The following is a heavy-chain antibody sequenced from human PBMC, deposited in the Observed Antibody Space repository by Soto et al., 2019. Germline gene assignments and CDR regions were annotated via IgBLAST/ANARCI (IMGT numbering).Heavy chain of an antibody. D-gene: IGHD3-9*01. CDR1: GYTFTGYY. CDR3: ARGEPNYDILTGYYGYNWFDP. J-gene: IGHJ5*02. V-gene: IGHV1-2*04. CDR2: INPNSGGT. Sequence: ASVKVSCKASGYTFTGYYMHWVRKAPGQGLEWMGWINPNSGGTNYAQKFQGWVTMTRDTSISTAYMELSRLRSDDTAVYYCARGEPNYDILTGYYGYNWFDPWGQGTLVTVSS.